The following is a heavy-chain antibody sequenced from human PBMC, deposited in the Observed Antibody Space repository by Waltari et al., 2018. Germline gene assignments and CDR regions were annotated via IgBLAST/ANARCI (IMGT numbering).Heavy chain of an antibody. CDR2: ITGDGAYT. J-gene: IGHJ4*02. CDR1: GFTFSNYG. D-gene: IGHD1-7*01. V-gene: IGHV3-23*01. Sequence: EVQLWESGGGLERPGGSLRLSCSASGFTFSNYGMKWVRQAPGKGLKWVSSITGDGAYTYYTDSVKGRFIVSRDNPKNTVYLQMNSLRAEDTAVYFCTKWAETTKAYFDDWGQGILVTVAS. CDR3: TKWAETTKAYFDD.